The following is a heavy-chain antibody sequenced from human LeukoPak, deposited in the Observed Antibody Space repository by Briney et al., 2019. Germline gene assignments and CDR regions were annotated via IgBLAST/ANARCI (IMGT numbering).Heavy chain of an antibody. D-gene: IGHD5-18*01. J-gene: IGHJ4*02. V-gene: IGHV1-69*05. CDR3: ARADLNSYGLPLFDY. CDR2: IIPIFGTA. Sequence: SVKVSCKASGGTFSSYAISWVRQAPGQGLEWMGRIIPIFGTANYAQKFQGRVTITTDESTSTAYTELSSLRSEDTAVYYCARADLNSYGLPLFDYWGQGTLVTVSS. CDR1: GGTFSSYA.